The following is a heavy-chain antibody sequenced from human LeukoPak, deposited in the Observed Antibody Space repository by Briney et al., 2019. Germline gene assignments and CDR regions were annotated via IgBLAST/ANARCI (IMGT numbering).Heavy chain of an antibody. CDR1: GFTFSNAW. V-gene: IGHV3-7*03. CDR3: TSISLGANEDY. D-gene: IGHD1-26*01. J-gene: IGHJ4*02. Sequence: GGSLRLSCAASGFTFSNAWMSWVRQAPGKGLEWVANIRPDASDTGYVDYVKGRFTISRDNAKNLLCLQMNSLRGDDMAVYYCTSISLGANEDYWGQGTRVTVSS. CDR2: IRPDASDT.